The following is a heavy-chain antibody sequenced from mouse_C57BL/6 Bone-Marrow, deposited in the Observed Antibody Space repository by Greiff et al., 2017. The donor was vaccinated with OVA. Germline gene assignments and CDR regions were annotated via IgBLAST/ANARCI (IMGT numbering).Heavy chain of an antibody. D-gene: IGHD1-1*01. CDR1: GYTFTSYW. CDR3: ARKPIYYYGKGFPYYAMDY. V-gene: IGHV1-59*01. CDR2: IDPSDSYT. Sequence: QVQLQQPGAELVRPGTSVKLSCKASGYTFTSYWMHWVKQRPGQGLEWIGVIDPSDSYTNYNQKFKGNATLTVDTSSSTAYMQLSSLTSEDSAVYYCARKPIYYYGKGFPYYAMDYWGQGTSVTVYS. J-gene: IGHJ4*01.